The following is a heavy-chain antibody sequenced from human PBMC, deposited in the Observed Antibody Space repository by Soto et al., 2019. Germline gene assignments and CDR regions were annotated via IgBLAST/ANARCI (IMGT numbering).Heavy chain of an antibody. CDR1: GYRFTGYY. CDR2: INPNSGGT. CDR3: AFRTMEDCYYGMDV. D-gene: IGHD1-1*01. Sequence: VASVKVSCTASGYRFTGYYMHWVRQAPGQGLEWMGWINPNSGGTNYAQKFQGWVTMTRDTSISTAYMELSRLRSDDTAVYYCAFRTMEDCYYGMDVWGQGTTVTVSS. J-gene: IGHJ6*02. V-gene: IGHV1-2*04.